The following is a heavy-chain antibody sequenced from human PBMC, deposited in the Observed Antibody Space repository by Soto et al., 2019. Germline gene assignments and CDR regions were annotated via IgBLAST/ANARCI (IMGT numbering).Heavy chain of an antibody. CDR3: SWLPPRLIAVAGTGGNYYGMDV. CDR2: IIPIFGTA. CDR1: GGTFSSYA. V-gene: IGHV1-69*01. J-gene: IGHJ6*02. Sequence: QVQLVQSGAEVKKPGSSVKVSCKASGGTFSSYAISWVRQAPGQGLEWMGGIIPIFGTANYAQKFQGRVTITADESTSTAYMELSSVRSEDTAVYYCSWLPPRLIAVAGTGGNYYGMDVWGQGTTVTVSS. D-gene: IGHD6-19*01.